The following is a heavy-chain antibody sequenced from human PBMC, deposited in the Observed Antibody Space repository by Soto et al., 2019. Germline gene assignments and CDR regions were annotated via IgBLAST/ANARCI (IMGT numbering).Heavy chain of an antibody. CDR3: AKGLLGIAVALVDY. V-gene: IGHV3-23*01. D-gene: IGHD6-19*01. Sequence: GGSLRLSCAASGFTFSSYAMSCVRQAPGKGLEWVSAISGSGGSTYYADSVKGRFTISRDNSKNTLYLQMNSLRAEDTAVYYCAKGLLGIAVALVDYWGQGTLVTVSS. CDR1: GFTFSSYA. J-gene: IGHJ4*02. CDR2: ISGSGGST.